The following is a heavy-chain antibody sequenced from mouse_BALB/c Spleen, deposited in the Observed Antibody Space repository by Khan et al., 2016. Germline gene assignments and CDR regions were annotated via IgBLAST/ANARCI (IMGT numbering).Heavy chain of an antibody. D-gene: IGHD2-14*01. J-gene: IGHJ4*01. V-gene: IGHV3-2*02. CDR1: GYSITSDYA. Sequence: EVQLVESGPGLVKPSQSLSLTCTVTGYSITSDYAWNWIRQFPGNKLEWMGYISYSGSTSYKPSLKSRISITRDTSKNKFFLQLNSVTTEDTATYYCAYYRYDAGYAMDYWGQGTSVTVSS. CDR3: AYYRYDAGYAMDY. CDR2: ISYSGST.